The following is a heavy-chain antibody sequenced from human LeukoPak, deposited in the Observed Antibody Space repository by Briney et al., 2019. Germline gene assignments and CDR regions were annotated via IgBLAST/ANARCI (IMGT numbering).Heavy chain of an antibody. J-gene: IGHJ4*02. Sequence: AETLTLTCTVSGAPISSHYGSWIRQPPGKGLEWIGYISYSGSSDYNPSLKSRVTISVDMSKNQFSLRLSSVTAADRAVYYCARAGGDTTSSQDLDWWGQGAVVTVSS. D-gene: IGHD6-6*01. V-gene: IGHV4-59*11. CDR2: ISYSGSS. CDR1: GAPISSHY. CDR3: ARAGGDTTSSQDLDW.